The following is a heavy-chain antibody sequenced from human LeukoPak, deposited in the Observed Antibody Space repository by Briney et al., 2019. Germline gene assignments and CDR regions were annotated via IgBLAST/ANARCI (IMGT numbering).Heavy chain of an antibody. J-gene: IGHJ3*02. CDR1: GFIFSSYE. D-gene: IGHD3-10*01. V-gene: IGHV3-48*03. CDR2: ISSSGNTI. Sequence: GGSLRLSCAASGFIFSSYEMNWLRQSPGKGLEWVSYISSSGNTIYYADSLKRRFTISRDNAKNSLYLQMNSLRAEDTAVYYCARETSYYGSGSSVDAFDIWGQGTMVTVSS. CDR3: ARETSYYGSGSSVDAFDI.